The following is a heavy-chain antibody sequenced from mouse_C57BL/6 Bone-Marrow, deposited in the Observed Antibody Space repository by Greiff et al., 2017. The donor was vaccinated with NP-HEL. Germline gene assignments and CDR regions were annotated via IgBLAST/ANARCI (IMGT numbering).Heavy chain of an antibody. CDR1: GFTFSSYG. V-gene: IGHV5-6*01. D-gene: IGHD2-2*01. CDR2: ISSGGSYT. CDR3: ARQIGYSWFAY. J-gene: IGHJ3*01. Sequence: EVQVVESGGDLVKPGGSLKLSCAASGFTFSSYGMSWVRQTPDKRLEWVATISSGGSYTYYPDSVKGRFTISSDNAKNTLYRQMSSLKSEDTAMYYCARQIGYSWFAYWGQGTLVTVSA.